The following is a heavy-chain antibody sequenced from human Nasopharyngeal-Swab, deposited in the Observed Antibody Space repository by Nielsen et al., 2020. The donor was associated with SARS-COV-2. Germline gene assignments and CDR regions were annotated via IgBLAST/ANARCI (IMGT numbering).Heavy chain of an antibody. CDR2: IYPGDSDT. CDR1: GYSFSTKW. CDR3: ARIGSGSYSDY. J-gene: IGHJ4*02. V-gene: IGHV5-51*01. D-gene: IGHD3-10*01. Sequence: GESLKISCKASGYSFSTKWIGWVRQMPGKGLEWMGIIYPGDSDTRYSPSFQGQVTISADKSISTAYLQWSSLKASDTAMYYCARIGSGSYSDYWGQGTLVTVSS.